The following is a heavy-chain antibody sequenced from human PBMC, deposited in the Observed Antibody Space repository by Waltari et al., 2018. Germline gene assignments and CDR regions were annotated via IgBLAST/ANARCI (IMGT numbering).Heavy chain of an antibody. CDR1: GHTFPSYD. D-gene: IGHD2-8*02. V-gene: IGHV1-8*01. Sequence: QVQLVQSGPEVREPGASVTVSCKASGHTFPSYDINGARQAPGEGLEWIGWMNPNNGDTAFAQKFQGRVTLARNTSISTAYMELSSLTSDDTAMYYCATGPAAWWAFDVWGQGTMVAVSS. J-gene: IGHJ3*01. CDR2: MNPNNGDT. CDR3: ATGPAAWWAFDV.